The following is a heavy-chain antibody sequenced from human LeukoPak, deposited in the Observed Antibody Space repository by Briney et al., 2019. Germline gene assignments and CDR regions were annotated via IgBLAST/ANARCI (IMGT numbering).Heavy chain of an antibody. Sequence: PGGSLRLYCAASGFTFSSYAMSWVRQAPGKGLEWVSAISGSGGSTYYADSVKGRFTISRDNSKNTLYLQMNSLRAEDTAVYYCAKYRHGSGRESFDYWGQGTLVTVSS. CDR1: GFTFSSYA. CDR3: AKYRHGSGRESFDY. D-gene: IGHD3-10*01. V-gene: IGHV3-23*01. J-gene: IGHJ4*02. CDR2: ISGSGGST.